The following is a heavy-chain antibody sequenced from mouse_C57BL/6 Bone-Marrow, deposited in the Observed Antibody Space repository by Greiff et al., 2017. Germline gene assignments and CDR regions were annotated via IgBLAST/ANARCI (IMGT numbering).Heavy chain of an antibody. CDR2: ISYDGSN. CDR3: ARDGYDHY. V-gene: IGHV3-6*01. CDR1: GYSITSGYY. J-gene: IGHJ2*01. D-gene: IGHD2-2*01. Sequence: EVHLVESGPGLVKPSQSLSLTCSVTGYSITSGYYWNWIRQLPGNKLEWMGYISYDGSNNYNPSLKNRISITRDTSKNQFFLKLNSVTTEDTATYYCARDGYDHYWGQGTTLTVSS.